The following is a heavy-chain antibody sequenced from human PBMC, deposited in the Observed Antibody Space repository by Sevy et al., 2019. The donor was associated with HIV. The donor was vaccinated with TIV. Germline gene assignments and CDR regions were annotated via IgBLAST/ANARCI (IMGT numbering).Heavy chain of an antibody. CDR2: MNPNSGNT. Sequence: ASVKVSCKASGYTFTSYDINWVRQATGQGLEWMGWMNPNSGNTGYAQKFQGRVTMTRNTSISTAYMELSSLRSEDTAVYYCVRRVGATHYYYYGMDVWGQGTTVTVSS. J-gene: IGHJ6*02. D-gene: IGHD1-26*01. CDR1: GYTFTSYD. CDR3: VRRVGATHYYYYGMDV. V-gene: IGHV1-8*01.